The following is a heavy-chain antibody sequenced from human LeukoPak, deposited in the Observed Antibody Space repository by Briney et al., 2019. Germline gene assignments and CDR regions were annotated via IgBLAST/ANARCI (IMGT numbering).Heavy chain of an antibody. CDR2: IYYSGST. Sequence: PSETLSLTCTVSGGSIRNYYWSWIRQSPGKELEWVGFIYYSGSTNYNPSLKSPVTISLDTSKNQFSLKLNPVTAADTAVYYCARGYGGPGGFGIWGQGTMVTVSS. CDR3: ARGYGGPGGFGI. D-gene: IGHD4-23*01. J-gene: IGHJ3*02. V-gene: IGHV4-59*01. CDR1: GGSIRNYY.